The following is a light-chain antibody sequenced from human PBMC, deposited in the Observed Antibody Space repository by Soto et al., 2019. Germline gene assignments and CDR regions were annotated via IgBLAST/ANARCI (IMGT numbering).Light chain of an antibody. CDR1: SSNIGAGYD. V-gene: IGLV1-40*01. J-gene: IGLJ1*01. CDR3: QSYDRSLSGPSYV. CDR2: GNS. Sequence: QSVLTQPPSASGAPGQRVTISCTGTSSNIGAGYDVHWYQQRPGTAPRLLIYGNSNRPQGVPDRFSGPMSGTSAALAISGLQAEHEADYDCQSYDRSLSGPSYVFGTGTKLTVL.